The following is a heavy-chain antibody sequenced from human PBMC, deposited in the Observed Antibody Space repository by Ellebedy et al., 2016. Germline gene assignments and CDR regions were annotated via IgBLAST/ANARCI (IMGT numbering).Heavy chain of an antibody. V-gene: IGHV4-59*01. J-gene: IGHJ5*02. CDR1: DGSISTYY. Sequence: GSLRLSXTVSDGSISTYYWSWLRQPPGKGLEWIGFINYSGRTNYNPSLNSRVTMSVDMSKNQFSLRLTSVTAADTAVYYCARGAGWYNPWGQGTLVTVSS. D-gene: IGHD6-13*01. CDR3: ARGAGWYNP. CDR2: INYSGRT.